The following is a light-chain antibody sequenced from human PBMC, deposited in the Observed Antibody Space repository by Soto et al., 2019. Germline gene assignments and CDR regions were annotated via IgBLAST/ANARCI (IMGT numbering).Light chain of an antibody. J-gene: IGKJ5*01. CDR3: QHFCYLPLP. CDR1: QSVLYSSNNKNY. Sequence: DIVMTQSPEALAVSLVERATINCESSQSVLYSSNNKNYLNWYQQKPGQPPKLLIYWASIRESGVPDRFSGSGSGTDFTLTISSLQPEDVAVYYCQHFCYLPLPFGQVTRLAIK. V-gene: IGKV4-1*01. CDR2: WAS.